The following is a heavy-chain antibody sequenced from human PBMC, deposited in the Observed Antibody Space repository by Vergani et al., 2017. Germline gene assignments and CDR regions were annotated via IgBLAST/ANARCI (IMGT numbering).Heavy chain of an antibody. D-gene: IGHD6-13*01. CDR1: GYTFTSYY. Sequence: QVQLVQSGAEVKKPGASVKVSCKASGYTFTSYYMHWVRQAPGQGLEWMGIINPSGGSTSYAQKFQGRVTMTRDTSTSTVYMELSSLRSEDTAVYYCARDSVKKSSSHHVAYYYYYGMDVWGQGTTVTVSS. V-gene: IGHV1-46*03. J-gene: IGHJ6*02. CDR2: INPSGGST. CDR3: ARDSVKKSSSHHVAYYYYYGMDV.